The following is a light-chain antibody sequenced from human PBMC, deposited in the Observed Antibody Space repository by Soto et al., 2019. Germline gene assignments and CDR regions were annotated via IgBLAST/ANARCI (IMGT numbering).Light chain of an antibody. Sequence: ETVLTQSPGTLSLSPGERATLSCRASQTVSSSYLAWYQQKPGQAPRLLIYGASSRATGIPDRFSGSGSVTDFTLTISRLETEGFAVYYCQQYCQQYGSSPPSWTFGQGTRVEIK. CDR2: GAS. J-gene: IGKJ1*01. V-gene: IGKV3-20*01. CDR1: QTVSSSY. CDR3: QQYCQQYGSSPPSWT.